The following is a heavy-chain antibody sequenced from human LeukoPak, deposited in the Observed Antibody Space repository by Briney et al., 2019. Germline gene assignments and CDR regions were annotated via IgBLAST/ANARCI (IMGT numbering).Heavy chain of an antibody. CDR3: ARLTDILTRI. J-gene: IGHJ4*02. V-gene: IGHV1-69*04. CDR1: RGTFSSYA. D-gene: IGHD3-9*01. CDR2: IIPILGIA. Sequence: GASVRVSCKASRGTFSSYAISWVRQAPGQGLEWMGRIIPILGIANYAQKFQGRVTITADKSTSTAYMELSSLRSEDTAVYYCARLTDILTRIWGQGTLVTVSS.